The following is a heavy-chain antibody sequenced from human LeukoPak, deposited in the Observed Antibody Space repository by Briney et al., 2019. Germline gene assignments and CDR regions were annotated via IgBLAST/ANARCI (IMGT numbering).Heavy chain of an antibody. J-gene: IGHJ4*02. Sequence: SETLSLTCTVSGGSISSYYWSWIRQPPGKGLEWIGYIYYSGSTNYNPSLKSRVTISVDTSKNQLSLKLISVTAADTAVYFCARERTDTSMDYWGQGTLVTVSS. V-gene: IGHV4-59*12. CDR3: ARERTDTSMDY. CDR2: IYYSGST. D-gene: IGHD5-18*01. CDR1: GGSISSYY.